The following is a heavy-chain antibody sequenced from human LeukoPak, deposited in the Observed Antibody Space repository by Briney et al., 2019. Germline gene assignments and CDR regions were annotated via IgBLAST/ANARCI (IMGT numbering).Heavy chain of an antibody. D-gene: IGHD2-15*01. V-gene: IGHV4-59*12. CDR3: AREWSAFGY. CDR2: IHYSGST. J-gene: IGHJ4*02. Sequence: SETLSLTCTVSGGSISTFYWSWIRQPPGKGLEWIGYIHYSGSTNYNPSLKSRVNISVDTSKNQLSLKVSSVIAADTAVYYCAREWSAFGYWGQGTLVSVSS. CDR1: GGSISTFY.